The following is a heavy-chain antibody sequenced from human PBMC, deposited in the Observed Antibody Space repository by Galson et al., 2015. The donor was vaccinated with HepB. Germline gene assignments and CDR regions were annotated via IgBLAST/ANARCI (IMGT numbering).Heavy chain of an antibody. CDR1: GGTFSSYA. CDR2: IIPIFGTA. V-gene: IGHV1-69*13. Sequence: SVKVSCKASGGTFSSYAISWVRQAPGQGLEWMGGIIPIFGTANYAQKFQGRVTITADESTSTAYMELSSLRSEDTAVYYCARCHVDPEYCSSTSCYGDFDYWGQGTLVTVSS. J-gene: IGHJ4*02. D-gene: IGHD2-2*01. CDR3: ARCHVDPEYCSSTSCYGDFDY.